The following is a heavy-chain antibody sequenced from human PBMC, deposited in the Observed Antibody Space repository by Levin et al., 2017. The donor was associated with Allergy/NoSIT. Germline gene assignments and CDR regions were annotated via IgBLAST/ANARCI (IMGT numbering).Heavy chain of an antibody. CDR3: ARGFVQYYDFWRGYYGMDV. J-gene: IGHJ6*02. CDR1: GYSFTSYW. CDR2: IYPGDSDT. V-gene: IGHV5-51*01. D-gene: IGHD3-3*01. Sequence: GESLKISCKGSGYSFTSYWIGWVRQMPGKGLEWMGIIYPGDSDTRYSPSFQGQVTISADKSISTAYLQWSSLKASDTAMYYCARGFVQYYDFWRGYYGMDVWGQGTTVTVSS.